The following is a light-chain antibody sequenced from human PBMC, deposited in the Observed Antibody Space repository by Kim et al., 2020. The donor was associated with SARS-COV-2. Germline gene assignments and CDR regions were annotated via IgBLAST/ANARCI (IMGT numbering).Light chain of an antibody. V-gene: IGKV1-27*01. CDR1: QDIKTY. CDR2: AAS. CDR3: QKYNSAPWT. J-gene: IGKJ1*01. Sequence: ASVGDRVTITCRASQDIKTYLAWYRQKPGKVPEVLIYAASILQSGVPSRVSGSGSGTDFTLTINSLQPEDVATYYCQKYNSAPWTFGQRTKVDIK.